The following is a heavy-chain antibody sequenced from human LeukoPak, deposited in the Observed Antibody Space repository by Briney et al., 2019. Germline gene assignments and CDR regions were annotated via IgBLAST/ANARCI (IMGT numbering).Heavy chain of an antibody. CDR2: INSEGSST. V-gene: IGHV3-74*01. CDR3: AKGGSKAPDY. Sequence: GGSLRLSCAASGLSFSSYWMHWVRQAPGKGLVWVSRINSEGSSTSYADSVKGRFTISRGNAKNTLYLQMNSLRAEDTAVYYCAKGGSKAPDYWGQGTLVTVSS. CDR1: GLSFSSYW. J-gene: IGHJ4*02. D-gene: IGHD4-11*01.